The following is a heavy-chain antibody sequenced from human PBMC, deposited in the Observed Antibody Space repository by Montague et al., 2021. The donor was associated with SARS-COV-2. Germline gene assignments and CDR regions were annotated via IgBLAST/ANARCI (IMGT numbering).Heavy chain of an antibody. CDR2: IYSGGST. D-gene: IGHD1-26*01. CDR1: GFTVSSNY. Sequence: SLRLSCAASGFTVSSNYMSWVRRAPGKGLEWVSVIYSGGSTYYADSVKGRFTISRDNSKNTLYLQMNSLRAEDTAVYYCARDKAGPTGGGWFDPWGQGTLVTVSS. CDR3: ARDKAGPTGGGWFDP. J-gene: IGHJ5*02. V-gene: IGHV3-66*01.